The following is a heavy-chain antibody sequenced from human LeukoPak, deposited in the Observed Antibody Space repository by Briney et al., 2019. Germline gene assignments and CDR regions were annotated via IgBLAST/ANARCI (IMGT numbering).Heavy chain of an antibody. CDR3: AKGDTTWELPHDY. CDR1: GFTFSSNS. CDR2: ISTSSSYI. V-gene: IGHV3-21*01. J-gene: IGHJ4*02. D-gene: IGHD1-26*01. Sequence: GGSLRLSCAASGFTFSSNSMNWVRQAPGKGLEWVSSISTSSSYIYYADSVKGRFTIARDNAKNSLYLQMNSLRAEDTAVYYCAKGDTTWELPHDYWGQGTLVTVSS.